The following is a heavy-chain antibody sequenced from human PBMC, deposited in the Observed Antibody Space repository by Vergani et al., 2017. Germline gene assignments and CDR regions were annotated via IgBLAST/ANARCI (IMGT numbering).Heavy chain of an antibody. CDR2: INPIDSKI. CDR1: ESSFISNE. V-gene: IGHV5-51*01. Sequence: EVMLVQSGAEVKKPGESVKISCKYSESSFISNEIAWVRQMSGKGLQWMGNINPIDSKIAYSLSFQGQAIMSLDKSITTAYLQWRSLKASDTAIYYCTGHVPCSDGACLRFDHWGQGTQVTVSS. CDR3: TGHVPCSDGACLRFDH. D-gene: IGHD5-24*01. J-gene: IGHJ4*02.